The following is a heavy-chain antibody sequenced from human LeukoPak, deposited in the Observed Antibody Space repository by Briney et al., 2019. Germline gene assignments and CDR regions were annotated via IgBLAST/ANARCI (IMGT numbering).Heavy chain of an antibody. CDR2: INHSGST. CDR3: AHSSGWYGAFGY. J-gene: IGHJ4*02. Sequence: PSETLSLTCAVYGGSFSGYYWSWIRQPPGKGLEWIGEINHSGSTNYNPSLKSRVTISVDTSKNQFSLKLSSVTAADTAVYYCAHSSGWYGAFGYWGQGTLVTVSS. CDR1: GGSFSGYY. D-gene: IGHD6-19*01. V-gene: IGHV4-34*01.